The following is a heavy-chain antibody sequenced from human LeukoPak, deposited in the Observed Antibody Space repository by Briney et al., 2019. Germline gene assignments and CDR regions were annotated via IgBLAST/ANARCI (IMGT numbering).Heavy chain of an antibody. CDR3: ARGERGNWNDDRTEDDDAFDI. D-gene: IGHD1-1*01. CDR1: GFTFSDYY. Sequence: PGGSLRLSCAASGFTFSDYYMSWIRQAPGKGLEWVSYISSSGSTIYYADSVKGRFTISRDNAKNSLYLQMNSLRAEDTAVYYCARGERGNWNDDRTEDDDAFDIWGQGTMVTVSS. CDR2: ISSSGSTI. V-gene: IGHV3-11*04. J-gene: IGHJ3*02.